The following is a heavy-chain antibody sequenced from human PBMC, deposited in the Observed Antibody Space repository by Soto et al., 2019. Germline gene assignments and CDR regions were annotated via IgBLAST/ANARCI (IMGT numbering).Heavy chain of an antibody. J-gene: IGHJ3*02. CDR2: IKQDGSEK. CDR3: AREIAGAGLGAFDI. CDR1: GFTFSSYW. V-gene: IGHV3-7*01. D-gene: IGHD6-19*01. Sequence: GGSLRLSCAASGFTFSSYWMSWVRQAPGKGLEWVANIKQDGSEKYYVDSVKGRFTISRDNAKNSLYLQMNSLRAEDTAVYYCAREIAGAGLGAFDIWGQGTMVTVSS.